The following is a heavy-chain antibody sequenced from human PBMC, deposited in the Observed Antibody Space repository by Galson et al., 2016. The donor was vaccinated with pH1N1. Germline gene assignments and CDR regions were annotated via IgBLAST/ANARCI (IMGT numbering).Heavy chain of an antibody. V-gene: IGHV5-51*03. D-gene: IGHD2/OR15-2a*01. CDR1: GYTFTTYW. CDR2: IYPGDSET. CDR3: ARRSTELGLDY. J-gene: IGHJ4*02. Sequence: QSGAEVKKPGESLKISCQASGYTFTTYWIGWVRQMPGKGLEWMGIIYPGDSETKYSPSFEGRVTFSVDKSKNTAYLHWSSLKASDTAIYYCARRSTELGLDYWGQGVLVTVSS.